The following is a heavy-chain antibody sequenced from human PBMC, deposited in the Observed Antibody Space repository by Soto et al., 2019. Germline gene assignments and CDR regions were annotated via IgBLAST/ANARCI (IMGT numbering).Heavy chain of an antibody. Sequence: SETLSLTCTVSGGSISSYYWSWIRQPAGKGLEWIGRIYTSGSTNYNPSLKSRVTMSVDTSKNQFSLKLSSVTAADTAVYYCARDPAAAGNPYYYYYGMDVWGQGTTVTVS. CDR2: IYTSGST. CDR1: GGSISSYY. J-gene: IGHJ6*02. CDR3: ARDPAAAGNPYYYYYGMDV. D-gene: IGHD6-13*01. V-gene: IGHV4-4*07.